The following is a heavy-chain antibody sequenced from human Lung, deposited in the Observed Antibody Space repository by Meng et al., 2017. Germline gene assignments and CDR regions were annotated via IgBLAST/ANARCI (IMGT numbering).Heavy chain of an antibody. J-gene: IGHJ4*02. CDR3: ARDEDISAAGYLLGDF. Sequence: QVQPKQSGPGVKKPGASVQVFCKASGYTFAAYWIQWVRQAPGQGREWMGRIDPKSDNTHYAQKFQGRVTMTRDTSISTAYMELSGLRSDDTAVYYCARDEDISAAGYLLGDFWGQGTLVTVSS. V-gene: IGHV1-2*06. CDR1: GYTFAAYW. CDR2: IDPKSDNT. D-gene: IGHD6-13*01.